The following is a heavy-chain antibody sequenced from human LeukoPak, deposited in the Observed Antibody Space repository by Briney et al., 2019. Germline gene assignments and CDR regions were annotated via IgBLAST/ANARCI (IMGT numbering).Heavy chain of an antibody. CDR1: GGSISSGGYD. J-gene: IGHJ4*02. CDR3: ATVPAAIGVFDY. CDR2: IYYSGST. D-gene: IGHD2-2*02. Sequence: SETLSLTCTVSGGSISSGGYDWSWIRQHPGKGLEWIGYIYYSGSTYYNPSLKSRFAISVDTSKNQFSLKLSSVTAADTAVYYCATVPAAIGVFDYWGQGTLVTVSS. V-gene: IGHV4-31*03.